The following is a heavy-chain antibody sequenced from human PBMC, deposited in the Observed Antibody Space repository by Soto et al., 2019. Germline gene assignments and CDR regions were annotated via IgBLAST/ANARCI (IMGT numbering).Heavy chain of an antibody. D-gene: IGHD2-15*01. CDR3: AKRRGAGGHFDY. CDR2: VSIGGST. CDR1: GFTFSSYA. Sequence: DVQLLESGGGLVQPEGSLRLSCAASGFTFSSYAMGWVRLGPGKGLEWVAVVSIGGSTRYADSVRGRFTISRDNSKNTLSLQMNSLTAEDTAVYFCAKRRGAGGHFDYWGQGALVTVSS. V-gene: IGHV3-23*01. J-gene: IGHJ4*02.